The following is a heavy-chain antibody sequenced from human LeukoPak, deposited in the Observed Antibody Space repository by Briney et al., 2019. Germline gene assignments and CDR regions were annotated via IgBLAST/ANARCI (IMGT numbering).Heavy chain of an antibody. CDR1: GYTFTSYD. Sequence: ASVKVSCKASGYTFTSYDINWVRQATGQGLEWMGWMNPNSGNTGYARKFQGRVTMTRNTSISTAYMELSSLRSEDTAVYYCARGITGTDAFDIWGQGTMVTVSS. D-gene: IGHD1-14*01. J-gene: IGHJ3*02. CDR3: ARGITGTDAFDI. CDR2: MNPNSGNT. V-gene: IGHV1-8*01.